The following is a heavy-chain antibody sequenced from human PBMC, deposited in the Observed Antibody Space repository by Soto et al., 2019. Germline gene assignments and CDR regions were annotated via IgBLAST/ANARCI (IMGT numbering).Heavy chain of an antibody. J-gene: IGHJ4*02. CDR3: ARNILGGTTDY. Sequence: ASVKVSCKASGGTFTNHAIHWVRQAPGQGLEWMGWINAGKGDTKYPQRFQGRVTITRDTSASTAYMELSSLRSEDTAVYYCARNILGGTTDYWGPGTLVTVSS. CDR2: INAGKGDT. D-gene: IGHD1-7*01. CDR1: GGTFTNHA. V-gene: IGHV1-3*01.